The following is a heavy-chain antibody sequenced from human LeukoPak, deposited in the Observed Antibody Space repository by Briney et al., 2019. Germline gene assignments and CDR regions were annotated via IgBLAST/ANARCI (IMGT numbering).Heavy chain of an antibody. CDR1: GFTVSSNY. CDR2: IYSGGST. Sequence: GGSLRLSCAASGFTVSSNYMSWVRQAPGKGLEWVSVIYSGGSTYYADSVKGRFTISRDNSKNTLYLQMNSLRAEDTAVYYCTTDLYDSSGFDYWGQGTLVTVSS. J-gene: IGHJ4*02. D-gene: IGHD3-22*01. V-gene: IGHV3-53*01. CDR3: TTDLYDSSGFDY.